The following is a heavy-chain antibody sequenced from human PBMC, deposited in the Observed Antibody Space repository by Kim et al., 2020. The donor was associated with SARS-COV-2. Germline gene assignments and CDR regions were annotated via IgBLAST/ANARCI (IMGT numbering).Heavy chain of an antibody. CDR2: INHSGST. Sequence: SETLSLTCAVYGGSFSGYYWSWIRQPPGKGLEWIGEINHSGSTNYNPSLKSRVTISVDTSKNQFSLKLSSVTAADTAVYYCARASPDAFGIWGQGTMVTV. CDR1: GGSFSGYY. CDR3: ARASPDAFGI. J-gene: IGHJ3*02. V-gene: IGHV4-34*01.